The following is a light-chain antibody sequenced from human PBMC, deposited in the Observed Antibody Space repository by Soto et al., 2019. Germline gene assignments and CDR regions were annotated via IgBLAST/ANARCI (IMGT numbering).Light chain of an antibody. V-gene: IGLV2-8*01. Sequence: QSVLTQPPSASGSPGQSVTISCTGTSSDFGGYNSVSWYQQHPGKAPKLMIYEVNKRPSGVPDRFSGSKSGNTASLTVSGLQAEDEADYYCSSYAGNNRGFGTGTKLTVL. J-gene: IGLJ1*01. CDR2: EVN. CDR3: SSYAGNNRG. CDR1: SSDFGGYNS.